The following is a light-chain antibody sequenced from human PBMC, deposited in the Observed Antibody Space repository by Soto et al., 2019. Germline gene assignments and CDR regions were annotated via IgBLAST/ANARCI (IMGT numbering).Light chain of an antibody. CDR2: GAS. J-gene: IGKJ3*01. V-gene: IGKV3-15*01. CDR3: QQSNNWPFT. CDR1: QSVSSN. Sequence: EIVMTQSPATLSVSPGERATISCRASQSVSSNLAWYQQKPGQAPRLLIYGASTKATGIPARFSGSGSGTEFTLTISSLQSEDFAVYYCQQSNNWPFTFGHGTKVDIK.